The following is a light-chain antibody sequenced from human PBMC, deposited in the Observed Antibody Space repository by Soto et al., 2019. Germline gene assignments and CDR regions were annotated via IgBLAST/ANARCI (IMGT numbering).Light chain of an antibody. J-gene: IGLJ1*01. CDR2: EVS. CDR1: SSDVGGYNY. Sequence: QSALTQPASVSGSPGQSITISCTGASSDVGGYNYVSWYQQHPGKAPKLMIYEVSNRPSGVSNRFSGSKSGNTASLTISGLQAEDEADYYCSSYTSSSTLGYVFGTGTKVNRP. V-gene: IGLV2-14*01. CDR3: SSYTSSSTLGYV.